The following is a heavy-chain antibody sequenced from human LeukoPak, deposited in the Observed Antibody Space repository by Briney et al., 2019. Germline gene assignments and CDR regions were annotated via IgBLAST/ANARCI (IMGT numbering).Heavy chain of an antibody. V-gene: IGHV1-69*13. CDR2: IIPIFGTA. CDR1: GGTFSSYA. J-gene: IGHJ6*02. D-gene: IGHD6-13*01. CDR3: ARGYSSSWYGTGYYYYGMDV. Sequence: ASVKVSCKASGGTFSSYAISWVRQAPGQGLEWMGGIIPIFGTANYAQKFQGRVTITADESTSTAYMELSSLRSEDTAVYYCARGYSSSWYGTGYYYYGMDVWGQGTTVTVSS.